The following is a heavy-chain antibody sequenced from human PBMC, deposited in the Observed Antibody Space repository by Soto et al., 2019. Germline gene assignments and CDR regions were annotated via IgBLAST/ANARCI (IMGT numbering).Heavy chain of an antibody. CDR2: IYPGDSDT. J-gene: IGHJ4*02. CDR1: GYSFTSYW. V-gene: IGHV5-51*01. Sequence: GESLKISCQGSGYSFTSYWIDWVRQMPGKGLERMGIIYPGDSDTRYSPSFQGQVTISADKYISTAYLQWSSLKASDTAMYYCARHGYYDSSGYYSRYWGQGTLVTVSS. D-gene: IGHD3-22*01. CDR3: ARHGYYDSSGYYSRY.